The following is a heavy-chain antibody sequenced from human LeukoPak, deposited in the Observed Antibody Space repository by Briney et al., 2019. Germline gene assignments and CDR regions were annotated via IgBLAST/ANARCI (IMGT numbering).Heavy chain of an antibody. CDR2: ISYDGSNK. Sequence: PGRSLRLSCAASGFTFSSYAMHWVRQAPGKGLEWVAVISYDGSNKYYADSVKGRFTISRDNSKNTLYLQMNSLRAEDTAVYYCVRARDYASLWWFDPWGQGTLVTVSS. CDR3: VRARDYASLWWFDP. D-gene: IGHD4-17*01. J-gene: IGHJ5*02. V-gene: IGHV3-30*04. CDR1: GFTFSSYA.